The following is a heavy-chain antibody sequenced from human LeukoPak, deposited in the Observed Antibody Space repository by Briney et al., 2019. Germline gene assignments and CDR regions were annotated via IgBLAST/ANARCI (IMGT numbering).Heavy chain of an antibody. J-gene: IGHJ4*02. Sequence: GSVKVSCKVSGYTLTELSMHWVRQAPGKGLEWMGGFDPEDGETIYAQKFQGRVTMTEDTSTDTAYMELSSLRSDDTAVYYCATPPYCSSTSCHDYWGQGTLVTVSS. V-gene: IGHV1-24*01. CDR3: ATPPYCSSTSCHDY. CDR2: FDPEDGET. D-gene: IGHD2-2*01. CDR1: GYTLTELS.